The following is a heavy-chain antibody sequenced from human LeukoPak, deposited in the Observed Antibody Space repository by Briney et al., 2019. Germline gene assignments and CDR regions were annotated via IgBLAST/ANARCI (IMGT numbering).Heavy chain of an antibody. CDR2: IIPILGIA. Sequence: GASVKVSCKASGGTFSSYAISWVRQAPGQGLEWMGRIIPILGIANYAQKFQGRVTITADKSTSTAYMELSSLRSEDTAVYYCARVPYAVATITRYYYYYGMDVWGQGTTVTVSS. CDR3: ARVPYAVATITRYYYYYGMDV. J-gene: IGHJ6*02. V-gene: IGHV1-69*04. CDR1: GGTFSSYA. D-gene: IGHD5-12*01.